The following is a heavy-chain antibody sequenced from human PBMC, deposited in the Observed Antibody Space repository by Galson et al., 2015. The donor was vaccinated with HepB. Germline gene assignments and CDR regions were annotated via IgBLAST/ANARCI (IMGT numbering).Heavy chain of an antibody. V-gene: IGHV3-48*03. D-gene: IGHD6-13*01. CDR2: ISSSGSTI. Sequence: SLRLSCAASGFTFSSYEMNWVRQAPGKGLEWVSYISSSGSTIYYADSVKGRFTISRDNAKNSLYLQMNSLRAEDTAVYYCARDRGLDSSSWYYYYYYGMDVWGQGTTVTVSS. CDR1: GFTFSSYE. CDR3: ARDRGLDSSSWYYYYYYGMDV. J-gene: IGHJ6*02.